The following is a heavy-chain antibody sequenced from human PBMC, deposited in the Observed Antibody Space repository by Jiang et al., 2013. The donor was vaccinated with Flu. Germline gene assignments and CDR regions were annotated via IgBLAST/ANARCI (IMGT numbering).Heavy chain of an antibody. CDR1: GYTFTSYA. J-gene: IGHJ4*02. V-gene: IGHV1-3*01. D-gene: IGHD4-17*01. CDR3: ARSLYGDSYYFDY. Sequence: EVKKLGSVKVSCKASGYTFTSYAMHWVRQAPGQRLEWMGWINAGNGNTKYSQKFQGRVTITRDTSASTAYMELSSLRSEDTAVYYCARSLYGDSYYFDYWGQGTLVTVSS. CDR2: INAGNGNT.